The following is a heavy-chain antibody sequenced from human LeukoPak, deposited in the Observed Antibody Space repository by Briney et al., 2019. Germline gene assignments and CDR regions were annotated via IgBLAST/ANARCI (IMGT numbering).Heavy chain of an antibody. CDR2: IYSGGST. CDR1: GFTVSSNY. Sequence: GGSLRLSCAASGFTVSSNYMSWVRQAPGKGLEWVSVIYSGGSTYYADSVKGRFTISRDNSKNALYLQMNSLRAEDTAIYYCAKSFGPVIAAAGTGADWGQGTLVTVSS. D-gene: IGHD6-13*01. V-gene: IGHV3-53*01. CDR3: AKSFGPVIAAAGTGAD. J-gene: IGHJ4*02.